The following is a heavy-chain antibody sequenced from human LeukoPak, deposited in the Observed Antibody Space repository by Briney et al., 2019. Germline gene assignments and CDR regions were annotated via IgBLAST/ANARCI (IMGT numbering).Heavy chain of an antibody. CDR1: GFTFSSSA. J-gene: IGHJ4*02. D-gene: IGHD3-10*01. V-gene: IGHV3-9*01. Sequence: GGSLRLSCAASGFTFSSSAMSWVRQAPGKGLEWVSGISWNSGSIGYADSVKGRFTISRDNAKNSLYLQMNSLRAEDTALYYCAKDLYGSGSDWGQGTLVTVSS. CDR2: ISWNSGSI. CDR3: AKDLYGSGSD.